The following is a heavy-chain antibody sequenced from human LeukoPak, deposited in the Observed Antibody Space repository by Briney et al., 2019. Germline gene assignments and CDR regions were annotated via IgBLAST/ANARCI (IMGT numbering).Heavy chain of an antibody. Sequence: GGSLRLSCAASRFTFNTYAVNWVRQAPGKGLEWVSAISGNGDITYYADSVRGRFTISRDNSKNTLYLQMNSLRAEDTAVYYCARRGRMGTYYYYYGMDVWGQGTTVTVSS. CDR1: RFTFNTYA. J-gene: IGHJ6*02. D-gene: IGHD3-10*01. V-gene: IGHV3-23*01. CDR2: ISGNGDIT. CDR3: ARRGRMGTYYYYYGMDV.